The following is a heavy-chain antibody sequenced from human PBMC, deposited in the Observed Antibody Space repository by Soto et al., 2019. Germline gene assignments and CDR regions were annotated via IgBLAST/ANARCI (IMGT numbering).Heavy chain of an antibody. CDR2: IWYDGSNK. V-gene: IGHV3-33*01. Sequence: QVQLVESGGGVVQPGRSLRLSCAASGFTFSSYGMHWVRQAPGKGLEWVAVIWYDGSNKYYADSVKGRFTISRDNSKNTLYLQMNSLRAEDTAVYYCARGGSGSYHSSYYFDYWGQGTLVTVSS. CDR3: ARGGSGSYHSSYYFDY. J-gene: IGHJ4*02. D-gene: IGHD1-26*01. CDR1: GFTFSSYG.